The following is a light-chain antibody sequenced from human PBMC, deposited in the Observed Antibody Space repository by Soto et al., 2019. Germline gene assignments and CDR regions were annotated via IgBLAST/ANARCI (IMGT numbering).Light chain of an antibody. J-gene: IGKJ4*01. Sequence: DIQMTQSPSSLSASVGDRVTITCRASQSIDIYLNWYQEKPGKAPKLLIYGASTLQSEVPARFSGSGSETDFTLTISSLQPEDFASYYGQQSYRTPLTFGGGTKVEIK. CDR1: QSIDIY. V-gene: IGKV1-39*01. CDR3: QQSYRTPLT. CDR2: GAS.